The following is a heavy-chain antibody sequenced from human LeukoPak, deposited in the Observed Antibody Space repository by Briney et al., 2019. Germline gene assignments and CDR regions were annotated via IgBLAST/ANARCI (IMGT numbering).Heavy chain of an antibody. D-gene: IGHD1-1*01. J-gene: IGHJ4*02. CDR1: RCTFTRYD. Sequence: GAAVKVSRMASRCTFTRYDINWVRQAIGQGLEWVGRMYPNSGNTGYAQKFQGGVTMTRNTSISTAYMELSSLRSEDTAVYYCASEVQLERRGFDYWGQGTLVTVSS. CDR2: MYPNSGNT. V-gene: IGHV1-8*01. CDR3: ASEVQLERRGFDY.